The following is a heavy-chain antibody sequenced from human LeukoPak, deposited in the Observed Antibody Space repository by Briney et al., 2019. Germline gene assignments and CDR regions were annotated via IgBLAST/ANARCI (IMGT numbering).Heavy chain of an antibody. CDR3: ARAENSHVYIGYFDY. J-gene: IGHJ4*02. CDR2: IIAYNGNT. CDR1: GYTFNIYG. D-gene: IGHD3-16*01. V-gene: IGHV1-18*01. Sequence: GASVKVSCKASGYTFNIYGISWVRQAPGQGLEWMGWIIAYNGNTQYAQKFQGRVTMTADTSTSTAYMELRSLRSDDTAVYYCARAENSHVYIGYFDYWGQGTLVTVSS.